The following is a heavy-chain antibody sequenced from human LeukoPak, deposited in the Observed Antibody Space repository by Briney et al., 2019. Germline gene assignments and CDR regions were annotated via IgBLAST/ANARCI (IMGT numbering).Heavy chain of an antibody. V-gene: IGHV1-2*02. CDR3: ARGRHTSKTTPPLAY. Sequence: ASVKVSCKASGYTFTGYYLHWVRQAPGQGLEWMGWIHPNSGDTEYAQSFQGRVSMTRDTSITTAYMELSSLRSDDTAVYSCARGRHTSKTTPPLAYWGQGTLVTVSS. J-gene: IGHJ4*02. CDR1: GYTFTGYY. D-gene: IGHD5-18*01. CDR2: IHPNSGDT.